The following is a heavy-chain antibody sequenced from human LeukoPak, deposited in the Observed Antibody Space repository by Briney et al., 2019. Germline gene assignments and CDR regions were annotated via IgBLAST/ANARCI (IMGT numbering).Heavy chain of an antibody. CDR3: AREVARPNFFDY. J-gene: IGHJ4*02. CDR2: ISPSGDIT. D-gene: IGHD5-12*01. V-gene: IGHV3-23*01. Sequence: PGGTLRLSCAASGFIFSSHGMNWVRQAPGKGLEWVSGISPSGDITYYANSVKGRFTISRDNSKNTLYLQMDSLRVDDTAVYYCAREVARPNFFDYWGQGTLVTVAS. CDR1: GFIFSSHG.